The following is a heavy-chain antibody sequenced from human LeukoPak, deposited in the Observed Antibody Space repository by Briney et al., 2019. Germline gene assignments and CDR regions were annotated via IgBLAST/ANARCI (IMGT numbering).Heavy chain of an antibody. Sequence: SETLSLTCAVYGGSFSGYYWSWIRQPPGKGLEWIGEINHSGSTNYNPSLKSRVTISVDTSKNQFSLKLSSVTAADTAVYYCARRGYSYGYRSGYWGQGTLVTVSS. J-gene: IGHJ4*02. CDR3: ARRGYSYGYRSGY. V-gene: IGHV4-34*01. D-gene: IGHD5-18*01. CDR1: GGSFSGYY. CDR2: INHSGST.